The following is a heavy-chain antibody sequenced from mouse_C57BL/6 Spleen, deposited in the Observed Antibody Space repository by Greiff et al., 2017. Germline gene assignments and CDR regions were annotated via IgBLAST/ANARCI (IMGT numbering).Heavy chain of an antibody. CDR1: GYTFTTYP. J-gene: IGHJ2*01. CDR2: FHPYNDDT. V-gene: IGHV1-47*01. CDR3: ARGGDYDAGGDYFDY. D-gene: IGHD2-4*01. Sequence: VMLVESGAELVKPGASVKMSCKASGYTFTTYPIEWMKQNHGKSLEWIGNFHPYNDDTKYNEKFKGKATLTVEKSSSTVYLELSRLTSDDSAVYYWARGGDYDAGGDYFDYWGQGTTLTVSS.